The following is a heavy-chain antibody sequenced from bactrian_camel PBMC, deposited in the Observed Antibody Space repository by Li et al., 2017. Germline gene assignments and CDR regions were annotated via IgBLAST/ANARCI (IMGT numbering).Heavy chain of an antibody. CDR2: IDYTGTT. CDR3: AADSRAGTKFIPRLEEGEYNN. V-gene: IGHV3-2*01. J-gene: IGHJ4*01. D-gene: IGHD3*01. Sequence: HVQLVESGGGSVQAGGSLRLSCAASGYTYTSYCMGWIRQSPGKERERVATIDYTGTTTYADSVKGRFTISRHNAKNTLYLQMDSLKPVDTATYYCAADSRAGTKFIPRLEEGEYNNWGQGTQVTVS. CDR1: GYTYTSYC.